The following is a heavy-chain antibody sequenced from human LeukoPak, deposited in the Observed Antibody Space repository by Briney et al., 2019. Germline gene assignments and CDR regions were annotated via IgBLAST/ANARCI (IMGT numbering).Heavy chain of an antibody. D-gene: IGHD4-17*01. V-gene: IGHV1-18*01. CDR2: ISAYNGNT. CDR3: ARPRYGDVYYYCYMDV. J-gene: IGHJ6*03. CDR1: GYTFTSYG. Sequence: GASVKVSCKASGYTFTSYGISWVRQAPGQGLEWMGWISAYNGNTNYAQKLQRRVTMATDTSTSTAYMELRSMRSDDTAVYYCARPRYGDVYYYCYMDVWGKGTTVTVSS.